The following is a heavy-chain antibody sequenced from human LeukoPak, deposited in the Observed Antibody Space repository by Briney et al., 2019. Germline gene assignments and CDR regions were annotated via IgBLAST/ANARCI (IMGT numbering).Heavy chain of an antibody. D-gene: IGHD1-1*01. V-gene: IGHV3-23*01. J-gene: IGHJ4*02. CDR3: ANNDRGTLDY. CDR2: ISGTGGAT. CDR1: GFTFSNYA. Sequence: PGGSLRLSCAASGFTFSNYAMSWVRQAPGKRLEWVSAISGTGGATYYADSVKGRFTISRDNSKNTLYLQMNSLRAEDTAVYYCANNDRGTLDYWGQGTLVTVSS.